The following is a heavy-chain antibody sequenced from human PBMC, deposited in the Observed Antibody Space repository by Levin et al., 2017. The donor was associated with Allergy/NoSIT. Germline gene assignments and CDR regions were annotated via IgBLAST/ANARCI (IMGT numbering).Heavy chain of an antibody. CDR3: VRGENRLLNIGIPGVL. Sequence: GGSLRLSCAASGFTFRSYGIHWVRQAPGKGLEWVAVISSDGKNEYYRDSVKGRFSISRDNSKNTVDLQMNSLSAEDTAVYYCVRGENRLLNIGIPGVLWGQGTLVIVSS. V-gene: IGHV3-30*03. D-gene: IGHD1-20*01. CDR2: ISSDGKNE. CDR1: GFTFRSYG. J-gene: IGHJ4*02.